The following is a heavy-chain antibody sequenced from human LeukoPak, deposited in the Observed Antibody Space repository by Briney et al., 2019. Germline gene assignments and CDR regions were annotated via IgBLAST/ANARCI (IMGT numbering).Heavy chain of an antibody. V-gene: IGHV3-48*03. D-gene: IGHD4-17*01. Sequence: GGSLRLSCAASGFTFSSYEMNWVRQAPGKGLEWVSYISSSGSTIYYADSVKGRFTISRDNAKNSLYLQMNSLRAEDTAMYYCAKRTRGGDSDYWGQGILVTVSS. CDR3: AKRTRGGDSDY. J-gene: IGHJ4*02. CDR1: GFTFSSYE. CDR2: ISSSGSTI.